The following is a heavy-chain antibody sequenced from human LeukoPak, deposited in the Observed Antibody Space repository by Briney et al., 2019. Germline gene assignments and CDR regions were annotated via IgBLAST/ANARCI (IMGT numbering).Heavy chain of an antibody. J-gene: IGHJ4*02. D-gene: IGHD4-11*01. CDR2: ISGDGGST. CDR3: AKDKQYGAIDY. V-gene: IGHV3-43*02. CDR1: GFTFSSYW. Sequence: GGSLRLSCAASGFTFSSYWMHWVRQAPGKGLEWVSLISGDGGSTYYADSVKGRFTISRDNSENALYLQMNSLRTEDTALFYCAKDKQYGAIDYWGQGTLVTVSS.